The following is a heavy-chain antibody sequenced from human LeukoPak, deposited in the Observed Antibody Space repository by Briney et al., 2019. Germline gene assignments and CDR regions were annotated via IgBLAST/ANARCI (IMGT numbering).Heavy chain of an antibody. Sequence: ASVKVSCKASGGTFSSYAISWVRQAPGQGLEWMGGIIPIFGTANYAQKFQGRVTITADESTSTAYMELSSLRSEDTAVYYCAINGMITFGGVIADFDYWGQGTLVTVSS. CDR2: IIPIFGTA. CDR1: GGTFSSYA. V-gene: IGHV1-69*13. J-gene: IGHJ4*02. D-gene: IGHD3-16*02. CDR3: AINGMITFGGVIADFDY.